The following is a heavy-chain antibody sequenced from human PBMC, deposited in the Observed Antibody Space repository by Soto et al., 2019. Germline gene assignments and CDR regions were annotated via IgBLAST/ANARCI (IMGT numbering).Heavy chain of an antibody. V-gene: IGHV3-30-3*01. CDR1: GFTFSNDA. CDR2: ISYDGTNA. D-gene: IGHD6-6*01. Sequence: QVQLVESGGGVVQPGRSLRLSCAASGFTFSNDAMHWVRQAPGKGLEWVAVISYDGTNAYYVDSVKGRFTISRDNSKDTLYLQMNGLRAEDTAVYYCANRLTGAALENWGQGYLVTVSS. J-gene: IGHJ4*02. CDR3: ANRLTGAALEN.